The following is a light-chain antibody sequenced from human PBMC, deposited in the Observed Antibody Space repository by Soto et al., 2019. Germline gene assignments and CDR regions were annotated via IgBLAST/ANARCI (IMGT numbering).Light chain of an antibody. CDR1: GSDIGGYNY. CDR2: EVS. CDR3: TSYTSSSSVV. J-gene: IGLJ2*01. Sequence: QSALTQPASVSGSLGQSITISCTGTGSDIGGYNYVSWYQQHPGKAPKVMIYEVSNRPSGVSNRFSASKSGNTASLTISGLQAEDEADYYCTSYTSSSSVVFGGGTKLTVL. V-gene: IGLV2-14*01.